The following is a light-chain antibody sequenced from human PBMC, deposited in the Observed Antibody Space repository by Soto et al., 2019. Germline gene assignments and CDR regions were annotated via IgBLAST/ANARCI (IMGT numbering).Light chain of an antibody. V-gene: IGKV3-11*01. Sequence: EIVLTQSPATLSLSPGERATLSCRASQSVSGSLGWYQQKPGQAPRLIIYAASVRATGIPARFSGSGSGTDFTLTISSLEPEDFAVYYCQEGTYWPAFGGGTKVDIK. CDR3: QEGTYWPA. CDR2: AAS. CDR1: QSVSGS. J-gene: IGKJ4*01.